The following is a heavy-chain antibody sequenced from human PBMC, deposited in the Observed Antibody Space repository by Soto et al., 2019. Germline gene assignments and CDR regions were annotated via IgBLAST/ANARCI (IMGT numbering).Heavy chain of an antibody. V-gene: IGHV1-69*06. Sequence: VASVKVSFKASGGTFNNYVVNWLRQAPGQGLEWMGGILPIFATANYAQKFQGRVTITADKSTSTAYMELTSLRSEDTAVYYCAGRCDSTTCLGHFDYWGQGTLVTVSS. CDR3: AGRCDSTTCLGHFDY. J-gene: IGHJ4*02. CDR2: ILPIFATA. CDR1: GGTFNNYV. D-gene: IGHD2-2*01.